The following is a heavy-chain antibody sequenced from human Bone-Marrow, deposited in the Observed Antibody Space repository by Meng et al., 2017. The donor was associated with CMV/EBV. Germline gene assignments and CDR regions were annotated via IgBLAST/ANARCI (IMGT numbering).Heavy chain of an antibody. D-gene: IGHD1-26*01. V-gene: IGHV3-7*01. CDR2: IKQDGSEK. CDR1: GFTLSSYW. CDR3: ARVTGPPTY. J-gene: IGHJ4*02. Sequence: GGSLRLSCTASGFTLSSYWMSWVRQAPGKGLEWVANIKQDGSEKYYVDSVKGRFTISRDNAKNSPYLQMNSMRAKDRAVYYCARVTGPPTYWGQGTLVTVSS.